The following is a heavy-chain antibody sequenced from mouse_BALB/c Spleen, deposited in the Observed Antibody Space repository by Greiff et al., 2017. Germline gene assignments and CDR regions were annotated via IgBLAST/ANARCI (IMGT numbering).Heavy chain of an antibody. CDR1: GFTFSDYY. Sequence: EVQVVESGGGLVKPGGSLKLSCAASGFTFSDYYMYWVRQTPEKRLEWVATISDGGSYTYYPDSVKGRFTISRDNAKNNLYLQMSSLKSEDTAMYYCARGAYYYGSSYDWYFDVWGAGTTVTVSS. CDR3: ARGAYYYGSSYDWYFDV. J-gene: IGHJ1*01. V-gene: IGHV5-4*02. D-gene: IGHD1-1*01. CDR2: ISDGGSYT.